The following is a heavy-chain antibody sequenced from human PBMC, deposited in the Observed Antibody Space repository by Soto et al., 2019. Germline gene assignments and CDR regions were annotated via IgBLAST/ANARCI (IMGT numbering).Heavy chain of an antibody. CDR1: GFTFSSYG. CDR3: ARDPALSDYYGSGSPEDNWFDP. Sequence: GGSLRLSCAASGFTFSSYGMHWVRQAPGKGLEWVAVIWYDGSNKYYADSVKGRFTISRDNSKNTLYLQMNSLRAEDTAVYYCARDPALSDYYGSGSPEDNWFDPWGQGTLVTVSS. D-gene: IGHD3-10*01. CDR2: IWYDGSNK. J-gene: IGHJ5*02. V-gene: IGHV3-33*01.